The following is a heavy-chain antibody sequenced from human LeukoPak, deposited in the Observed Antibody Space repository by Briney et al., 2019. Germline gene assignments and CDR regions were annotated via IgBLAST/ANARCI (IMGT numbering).Heavy chain of an antibody. D-gene: IGHD3-10*01. Sequence: PGGSLRLSCAASGFTFSSYGMHWVRQAPGKGLEWVAVIWYDGSNKYYADSVKGRFTISRDNSKNTLYLQMNSLRAEDTAVYYCARDKITMVRGVKYNWFDPWGQGTLVTVSS. CDR2: IWYDGSNK. V-gene: IGHV3-33*08. J-gene: IGHJ5*02. CDR3: ARDKITMVRGVKYNWFDP. CDR1: GFTFSSYG.